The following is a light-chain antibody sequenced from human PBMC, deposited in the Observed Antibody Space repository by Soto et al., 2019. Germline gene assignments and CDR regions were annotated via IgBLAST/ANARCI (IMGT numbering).Light chain of an antibody. V-gene: IGKV1-5*03. CDR2: KAS. Sequence: DIQMTQSPSTLSASVGDRVTITCRASQTISSWLAWYQQKPGKAPKLLIYKASSLESGVPSRFSGSGSGTEFTLSISSLQPDDFATYYCQQYNDYSTFVQGTKGEIK. J-gene: IGKJ1*01. CDR1: QTISSW. CDR3: QQYNDYST.